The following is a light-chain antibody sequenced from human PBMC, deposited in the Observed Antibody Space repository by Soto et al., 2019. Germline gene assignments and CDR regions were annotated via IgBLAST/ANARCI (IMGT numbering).Light chain of an antibody. CDR1: SSDVGGYNS. Sequence: QSALTQPASVSGSPGQSITISCTGTSSDVGGYNSVSWYRQDPGKAPKLMIYDVTNRPSGVSNRFSGSKSDNTASLTISGLQAEDEADYYCSSYTSISTLYVFGTGTKVTVL. J-gene: IGLJ1*01. CDR2: DVT. V-gene: IGLV2-14*01. CDR3: SSYTSISTLYV.